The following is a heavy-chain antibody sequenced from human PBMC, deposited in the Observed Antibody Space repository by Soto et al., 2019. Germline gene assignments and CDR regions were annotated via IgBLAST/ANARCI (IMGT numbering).Heavy chain of an antibody. V-gene: IGHV3-30*18. CDR1: GFSFSHSG. D-gene: IGHD4-4*01. CDR3: AKDLADYSGNSWMDY. Sequence: QVQLVESGGGVVQPGRSLRLSCAASGFSFSHSGMHWVRQFPGKGLEWVAVISFDGRKQYYADSVKGRFSISRDNSKKSLYLQMNSLRAEDTALYYCAKDLADYSGNSWMDYWGQGTLVTVSS. CDR2: ISFDGRKQ. J-gene: IGHJ4*02.